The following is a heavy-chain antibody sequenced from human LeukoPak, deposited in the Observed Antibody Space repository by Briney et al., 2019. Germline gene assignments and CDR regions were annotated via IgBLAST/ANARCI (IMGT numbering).Heavy chain of an antibody. D-gene: IGHD3-22*01. CDR3: ARESYYDSSGYPDY. J-gene: IGHJ4*02. CDR2: INPNSGGT. Sequence: ASVKVSCEASGYTFTGYYMHWVRQAPGQGLEWLGWINPNSGGTNYAQKFQGRVTMTRDTSISTAYMELSRLRSDDTAVYYCARESYYDSSGYPDYWGQGTLVTVSS. V-gene: IGHV1-2*02. CDR1: GYTFTGYY.